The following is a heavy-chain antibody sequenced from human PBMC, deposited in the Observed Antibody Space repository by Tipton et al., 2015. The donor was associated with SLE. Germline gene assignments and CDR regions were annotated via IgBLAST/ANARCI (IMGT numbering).Heavy chain of an antibody. D-gene: IGHD6-19*01. CDR1: GFTFSSYA. J-gene: IGHJ4*02. V-gene: IGHV3-23*01. CDR3: AKARYSSGWLVDY. CDR2: ISGSGGST. Sequence: SLRLSCAASGFTFSSYAMSWVRQAPGKGLEWVSAISGSGGSTYYADYVKGRFTISRDNSKITLYLQMNSLRAEDTAVYYCAKARYSSGWLVDYWGQGTLVTVSS.